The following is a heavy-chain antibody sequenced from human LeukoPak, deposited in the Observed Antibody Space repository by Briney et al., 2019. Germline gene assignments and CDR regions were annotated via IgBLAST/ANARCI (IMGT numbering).Heavy chain of an antibody. CDR1: GITLSNYG. D-gene: IGHD3-10*01. Sequence: GGSLRLSCAVSGITLSNYGMSWVRQAPGKGLEWVAGLSGSGGGTNYADSVKGQFTISRDNAKNTLYLQMNSLRAEDTAVYFCAKRGVVIRVILVGFHKAAYCLDSWGQGALVTVSS. J-gene: IGHJ4*02. CDR3: AKRGVVIRVILVGFHKAAYCLDS. V-gene: IGHV3-23*01. CDR2: LSGSGGGT.